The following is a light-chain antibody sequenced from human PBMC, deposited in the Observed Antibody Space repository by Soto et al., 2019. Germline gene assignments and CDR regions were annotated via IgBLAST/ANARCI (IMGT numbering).Light chain of an antibody. V-gene: IGKV3-15*01. CDR2: GAS. Sequence: DIVMTQSPAILSVSPGEGVTLSCRASQSVGNDSAWYQQVGGQAPRLLIYGASTRATGVPVRFTGSGSGTDFTLTISSLQSGDFAVYYCQQYYNWPPAWTFGQGTRVDIK. CDR1: QSVGND. J-gene: IGKJ1*01. CDR3: QQYYNWPPAWT.